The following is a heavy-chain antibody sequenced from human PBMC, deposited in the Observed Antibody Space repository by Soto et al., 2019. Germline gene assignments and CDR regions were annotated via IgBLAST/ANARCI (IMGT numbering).Heavy chain of an antibody. CDR3: AEEGGGSWKSYDFDI. CDR2: ISGSGDTT. D-gene: IGHD2-15*01. J-gene: IGHJ3*02. V-gene: IGHV3-23*01. CDR1: GFPLRNNG. Sequence: EVQLLESGGGLVQPGGSLRLSCEASGFPLRNNGMSWVRQAPGKGLEWVSGISGSGDTTSYADSVKGRFTISRDKSKSTVYLQMNNLRAEDTDAYFCAEEGGGSWKSYDFDIWGLGTMVTVSS.